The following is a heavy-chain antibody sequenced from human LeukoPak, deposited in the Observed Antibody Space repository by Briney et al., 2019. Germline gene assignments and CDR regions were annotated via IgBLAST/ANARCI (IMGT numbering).Heavy chain of an antibody. Sequence: GGSLRLSCAASGFTFDDYAMHWVRQAPGKGPEWVSGISWNSGSIGYADSVKGRFTISRDNAKNSLYLQMNSLRAEDTALYYCAKDIGPYYDFWSGFDYWGQGTLVTVSS. CDR3: AKDIGPYYDFWSGFDY. J-gene: IGHJ4*02. D-gene: IGHD3-3*01. CDR1: GFTFDDYA. CDR2: ISWNSGSI. V-gene: IGHV3-9*01.